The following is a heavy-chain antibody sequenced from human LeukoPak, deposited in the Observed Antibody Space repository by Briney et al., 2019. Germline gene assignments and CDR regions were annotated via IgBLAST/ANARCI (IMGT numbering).Heavy chain of an antibody. CDR1: GYTFTSYD. V-gene: IGHV1-8*01. J-gene: IGHJ6*03. Sequence: EASVKVSCKASGYTFTSYDINWVRQATGQGLEWMGWMNPNSGNTGHAQKFQGRVTMTRNTSISTAYMELSSLRSEDTAVYYRARVMVLAATTYYYYMDVWGKGTTVTVSS. D-gene: IGHD2-15*01. CDR3: ARVMVLAATTYYYYMDV. CDR2: MNPNSGNT.